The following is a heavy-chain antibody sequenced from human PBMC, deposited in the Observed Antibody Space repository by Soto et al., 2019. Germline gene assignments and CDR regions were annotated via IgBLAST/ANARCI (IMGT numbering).Heavy chain of an antibody. V-gene: IGHV3-23*01. CDR1: GFTFSSYA. CDR2: ISGSGGST. D-gene: IGHD3-10*01. J-gene: IGHJ4*01. Sequence: EVRLLESGGGLVQPGGSLRLSCAASGFTFSSYAMSWVRQAPGKGLEWVSAISGSGGSTYYADSVKGRFTIARDNSKNTWNRPMYRLRAEDTAVYCCAKVSGWFGEFDYWGHGTLVTVSS. CDR3: AKVSGWFGEFDY.